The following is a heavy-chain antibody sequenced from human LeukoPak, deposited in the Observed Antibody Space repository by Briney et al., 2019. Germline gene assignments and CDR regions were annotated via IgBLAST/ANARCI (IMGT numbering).Heavy chain of an antibody. CDR3: ARAGYCSGGSCYGLDY. CDR1: GFTFSSYW. D-gene: IGHD2-15*01. J-gene: IGHJ4*02. Sequence: GGSLRLSCAASGFTFSSYWMHWVRQAPGKGLVWVSRINSDGSSTNYADSVKGRFTISRDNAKNTLYLQMNSLRAEDAAVYYCARAGYCSGGSCYGLDYWGQGSLVAVSS. CDR2: INSDGSST. V-gene: IGHV3-74*01.